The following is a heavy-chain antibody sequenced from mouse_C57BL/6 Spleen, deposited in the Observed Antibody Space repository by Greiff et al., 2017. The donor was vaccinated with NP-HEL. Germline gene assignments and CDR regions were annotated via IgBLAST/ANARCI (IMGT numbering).Heavy chain of an antibody. D-gene: IGHD1-1*01. CDR3: ARGPYGFDY. J-gene: IGHJ2*01. CDR2: IYPGDGDT. Sequence: VQLQQSGPELVKPGASVKISCKASGYAFSSSWMNWVKQRPGKGLEWIGRIYPGDGDTNYNGKFKGKATLTADKSSSTAYMQLSSLTYEDSAVYFCARGPYGFDYWGQGTTLTVSS. CDR1: GYAFSSSW. V-gene: IGHV1-82*01.